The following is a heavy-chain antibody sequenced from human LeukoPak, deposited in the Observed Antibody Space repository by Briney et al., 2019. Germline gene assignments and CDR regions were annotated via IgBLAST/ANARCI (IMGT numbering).Heavy chain of an antibody. D-gene: IGHD5-18*01. J-gene: IGHJ3*02. Sequence: SETLSLTCTVSGDSIGRSAYYWGWIRQPPGKGLEWIGSIFYSGSTYYNPSLKSRVSISIDISKNQFSLKLSSVTAADTSVYYCARDRSGYSYSQYFSMWGQGTMVTVSP. CDR2: IFYSGST. V-gene: IGHV4-39*07. CDR1: GDSIGRSAYY. CDR3: ARDRSGYSYSQYFSM.